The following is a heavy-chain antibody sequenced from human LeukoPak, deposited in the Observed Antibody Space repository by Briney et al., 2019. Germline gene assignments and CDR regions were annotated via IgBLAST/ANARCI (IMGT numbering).Heavy chain of an antibody. J-gene: IGHJ5*02. V-gene: IGHV3-48*04. Sequence: GGSLRLSCAASGFAFPTYNMNGVRQAPGKGLECVSYISGSGDNIWYADSVKGRFTVSRDNAKNSLYLQMNSLRAEDTAVYYCARFQGYWFDPWGQGTLVTVSS. CDR2: ISGSGDNI. CDR1: GFAFPTYN. CDR3: ARFQGYWFDP.